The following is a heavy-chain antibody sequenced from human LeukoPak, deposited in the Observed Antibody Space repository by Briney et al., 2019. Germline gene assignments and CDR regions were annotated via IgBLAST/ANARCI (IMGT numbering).Heavy chain of an antibody. V-gene: IGHV4-61*01. J-gene: IGHJ6*03. CDR3: ARDQDPLALGRDYYYYMDV. CDR2: IYYSGST. D-gene: IGHD2-15*01. CDR1: GGSVSSGNYY. Sequence: SETLSLTCTVSGGSVSSGNYYWSWIRQPPGKGLEWIGYIYYSGSTNYNPSLKSRVTISVDTSKNQFSLKLSSVTAADTAVYYCARDQDPLALGRDYYYYMDVWGKGTTVTVSS.